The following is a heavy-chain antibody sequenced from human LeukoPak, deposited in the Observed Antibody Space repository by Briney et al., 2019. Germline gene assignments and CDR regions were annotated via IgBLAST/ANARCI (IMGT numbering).Heavy chain of an antibody. J-gene: IGHJ4*02. Sequence: FALGKYVIHWVRRIPRKDLEWVSGISWNSGSIGYADSVKGRFTISRDNAKNSLYLQMNSLRAEDTALYYCAKDIAAAGTLYYFDYWGQGTLVTVSS. D-gene: IGHD6-13*01. V-gene: IGHV3-9*01. CDR2: ISWNSGSI. CDR3: AKDIAAAGTLYYFDY. CDR1: FALGKYV.